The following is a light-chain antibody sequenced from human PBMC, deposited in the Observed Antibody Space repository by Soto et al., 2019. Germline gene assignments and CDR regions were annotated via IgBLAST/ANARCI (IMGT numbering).Light chain of an antibody. CDR2: DAS. V-gene: IGKV1-33*01. CDR1: QDISNY. J-gene: IGKJ5*01. Sequence: DIQITQSPSSLSASVGDRVTITFQASQDISNYLNWYQHKPGEAPKLLIYDASNLEIGVSSRFSGSGSGTDFTFTINSLQPEDIATYYCPQYDTLRITFGQGRRLEIK. CDR3: PQYDTLRIT.